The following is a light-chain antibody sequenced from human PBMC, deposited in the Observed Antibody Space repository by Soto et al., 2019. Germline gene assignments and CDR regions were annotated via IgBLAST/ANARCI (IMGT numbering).Light chain of an antibody. CDR3: QHRSNWLA. V-gene: IGKV3-11*01. J-gene: IGKJ4*01. CDR2: GAS. Sequence: IVLTQSPATLSLSPGERATLSCRASQSVSNNYLAWYQQKPGQAPRLLIYGASNRATGIPDRFSGSGSGTDFTLTITSLEPEDFAVYYCQHRSNWLAFGGGTKVDIK. CDR1: QSVSNNY.